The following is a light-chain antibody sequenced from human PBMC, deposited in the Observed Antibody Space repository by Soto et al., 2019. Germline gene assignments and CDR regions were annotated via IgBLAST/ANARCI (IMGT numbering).Light chain of an antibody. CDR1: SRDVGDYNL. CDR3: CSYAGSSIWV. CDR2: DVN. J-gene: IGLJ2*01. V-gene: IGLV2-23*02. Sequence: QSALTQPASVSGSPGQSITISCTGTSRDVGDYNLVSWYQQHPGKAPIFIIFDVNKRPSGVSDRFSGSKSGNTASLTISGLQAEDEAEYYCCSYAGSSIWVFGGGTKLTVL.